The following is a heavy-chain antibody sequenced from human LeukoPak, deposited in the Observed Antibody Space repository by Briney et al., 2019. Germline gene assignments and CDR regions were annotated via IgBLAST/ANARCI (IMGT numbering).Heavy chain of an antibody. Sequence: GASVNVSCRVSGYTLTELSMHWVRQASGKGLEWMGGFHPEDGETIYAQKFQGRVTMTRNTSISTAYMEQSSLRSEDTAVYYCARGQMRWRTLYYFDYWGQGTLVTVSS. J-gene: IGHJ4*02. CDR3: ARGQMRWRTLYYFDY. V-gene: IGHV1-24*01. D-gene: IGHD1-14*01. CDR2: FHPEDGET. CDR1: GYTLTELS.